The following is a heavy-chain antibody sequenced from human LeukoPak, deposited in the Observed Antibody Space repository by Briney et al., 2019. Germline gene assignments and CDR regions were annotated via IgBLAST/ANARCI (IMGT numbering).Heavy chain of an antibody. CDR3: ARGVFYPFGEIDY. V-gene: IGHV1-2*02. J-gene: IGHJ4*02. CDR1: GYTFTGYY. D-gene: IGHD3-10*01. CDR2: INPNSGGT. Sequence: ASVKVSCKASGYTFTGYYMHWVRQALGQGLEWMGWINPNSGGTNYAQKFQGRVTMTRDTSISTAYMELSRLRSDDTAVYYCARGVFYPFGEIDYWGQGTLVTVSS.